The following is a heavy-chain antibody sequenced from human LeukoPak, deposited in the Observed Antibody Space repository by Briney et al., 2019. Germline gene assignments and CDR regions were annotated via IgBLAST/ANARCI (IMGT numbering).Heavy chain of an antibody. V-gene: IGHV3-9*01. CDR1: GFTFGDYA. Sequence: PGGSLRLSCAASGFTFGDYAMHRVRQAPGKGLEWVSGISWNSGSIGYADSVKGRFTISRDNAKNSLYLQMNSLRAEDTALYYCAKDMALRGVVVVAATLSGAFDIWGQGTMVTVSS. J-gene: IGHJ3*02. D-gene: IGHD2-15*01. CDR2: ISWNSGSI. CDR3: AKDMALRGVVVVAATLSGAFDI.